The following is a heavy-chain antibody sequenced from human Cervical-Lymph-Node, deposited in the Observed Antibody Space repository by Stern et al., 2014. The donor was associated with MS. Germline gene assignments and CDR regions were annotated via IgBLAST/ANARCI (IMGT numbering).Heavy chain of an antibody. V-gene: IGHV1-18*01. D-gene: IGHD2-21*01. CDR1: GYTFTSYG. Sequence: QVQLVQSGPEMKKPGASVKVSCKALGYTFTSYGISWVRQAPGQGLEWMGWISGYNGDTKYAQKFQGRVTMTTDTSTSTAYMELRSLRSDDTAVYYCARHSVKSTSNFDYWGQGTQVTVSS. CDR2: ISGYNGDT. J-gene: IGHJ4*02. CDR3: ARHSVKSTSNFDY.